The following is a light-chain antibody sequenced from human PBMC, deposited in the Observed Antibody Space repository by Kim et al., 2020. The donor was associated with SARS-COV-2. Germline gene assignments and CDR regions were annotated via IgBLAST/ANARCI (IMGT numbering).Light chain of an antibody. J-gene: IGKJ5*01. CDR3: QQYNSYGT. Sequence: LSPVEETTISSSGGRRSSSSYLAWYQQKPGKAPRLLIYGASSRESGIPERFSGSGSGTDFTLTISRLEPEDSAVYHCQQYNSYGTFGQGTRLDIK. V-gene: IGKV3-20*01. CDR2: GAS. CDR1: RRSSSSY.